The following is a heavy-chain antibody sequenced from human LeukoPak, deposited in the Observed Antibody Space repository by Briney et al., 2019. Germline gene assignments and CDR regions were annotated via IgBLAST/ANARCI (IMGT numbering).Heavy chain of an antibody. CDR1: GFTFSSYT. D-gene: IGHD6-13*01. CDR2: ITSSSSYT. CDR3: ARVWGQLVDF. Sequence: GGSLRLSCVASGFTFSSYTMNWVRQAPGKGLEWVSSITSSSSYTYYADSVKGRFTISRDNAKNSLYLQMNSLGAEDTAVYYCARVWGQLVDFWGQGTLLTVSS. J-gene: IGHJ4*02. V-gene: IGHV3-21*01.